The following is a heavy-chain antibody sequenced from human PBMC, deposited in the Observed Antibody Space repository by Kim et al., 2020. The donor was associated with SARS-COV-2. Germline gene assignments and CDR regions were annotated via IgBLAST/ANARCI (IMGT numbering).Heavy chain of an antibody. J-gene: IGHJ1*01. CDR3: AKDPYSSSWDPPYFQH. Sequence: GGSLRLSCAASGFTFSSYAMSWVRQAPGKGLEWVSAISGSGGSTYYADSVKGRFTISRDNSKNTLYLQMNSLRAEDTAVYYCAKDPYSSSWDPPYFQHWGQGTLVTVSS. V-gene: IGHV3-23*01. CDR1: GFTFSSYA. CDR2: ISGSGGST. D-gene: IGHD6-13*01.